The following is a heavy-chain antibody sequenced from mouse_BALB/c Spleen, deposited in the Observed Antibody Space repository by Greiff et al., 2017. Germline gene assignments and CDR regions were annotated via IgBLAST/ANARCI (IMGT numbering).Heavy chain of an antibody. J-gene: IGHJ4*01. CDR1: GYAFTNYL. V-gene: IGHV1-54*01. CDR3: SRSVAHYYAMDY. D-gene: IGHD1-1*02. CDR2: INPGSGGT. Sequence: VKLMESGAELVRPGTSVKVSCKASGYAFTNYLIEWVKQRPGQGLEWIGVINPGSGGTKYNEKFKGKATLTADKSSSTAYMQLSSLTSDDSAVYFCSRSVAHYYAMDYWGQGTSVTVSS.